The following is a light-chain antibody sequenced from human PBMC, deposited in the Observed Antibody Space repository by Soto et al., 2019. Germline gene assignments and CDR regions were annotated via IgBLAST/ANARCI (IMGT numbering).Light chain of an antibody. Sequence: QSVLTQPPSASGTPGQRVPIFCSGSSSNIGSNFVYWYQQFPGTAPKLLIYRNNQRPSGVPDRFSGSKSGTSASLAISGLRSEDEADYYCAAWDDSLSGRGVVFGGGTKVTVL. CDR1: SSNIGSNF. J-gene: IGLJ2*01. CDR3: AAWDDSLSGRGVV. V-gene: IGLV1-47*01. CDR2: RNN.